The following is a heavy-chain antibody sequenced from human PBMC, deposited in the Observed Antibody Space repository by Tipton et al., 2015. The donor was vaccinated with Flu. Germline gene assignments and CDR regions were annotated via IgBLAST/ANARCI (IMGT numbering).Heavy chain of an antibody. CDR3: ARDLRGYRGYTGGDAFDV. J-gene: IGHJ3*01. V-gene: IGHV4-4*07. Sequence: LRLSCTVSGGSISRYYWSWIRQPAGKGLEWIGRIFTIGGTNYNPSLQSRVTMSVDTSKNQFSLKLSSVTAADTAVYYCARDLRGYRGYTGGDAFDVWGQGTIVTVSS. CDR1: GGSISRYY. CDR2: IFTIGGT. D-gene: IGHD5-12*01.